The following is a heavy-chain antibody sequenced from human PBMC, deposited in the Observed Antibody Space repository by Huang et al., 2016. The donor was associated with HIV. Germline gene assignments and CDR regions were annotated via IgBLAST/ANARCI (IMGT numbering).Heavy chain of an antibody. J-gene: IGHJ4*02. Sequence: EVQLVDSGGGLVKPGGSLRLSWAASGFSLDSFNMFWVRQTPAKGLQWVASISPSSSFIEYADSVKGRFSISRDNAKNSLYLQMNSLRGEDTAVYYCVKDRGQQLSPFDSWGQGTLVTVSS. CDR3: VKDRGQQLSPFDS. D-gene: IGHD6-13*01. V-gene: IGHV3-21*01. CDR1: GFSLDSFN. CDR2: ISPSSSFI.